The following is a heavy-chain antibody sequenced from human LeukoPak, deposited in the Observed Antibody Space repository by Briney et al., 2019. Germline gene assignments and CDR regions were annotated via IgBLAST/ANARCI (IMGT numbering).Heavy chain of an antibody. J-gene: IGHJ4*03. CDR3: ARDRGSGYDPGYFDY. CDR1: GYTFTGYY. V-gene: IGHV1-2*02. D-gene: IGHD5-12*01. Sequence: ASVKVSCKASGYTFTGYYMHWVRQAPGQGLEWMGWINPNSGGTNYAQKFQGRVTMTRDTSISTAYMELSGLRSDDTAEYYCARDRGSGYDPGYFDYWGQGTLVTVSS. CDR2: INPNSGGT.